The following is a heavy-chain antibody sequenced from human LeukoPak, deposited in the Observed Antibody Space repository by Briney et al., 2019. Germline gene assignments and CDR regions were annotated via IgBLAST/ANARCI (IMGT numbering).Heavy chain of an antibody. CDR3: ARAGSRVGAFDI. CDR1: GYSISSGYY. V-gene: IGHV4-61*01. D-gene: IGHD1-26*01. CDR2: IYYSGST. J-gene: IGHJ3*02. Sequence: PSETLSLTCTVSGYSISSGYYWGWIRQPPGKGLEWIGYIYYSGSTNYNPSLKRRVTISVDTSKNQFSLKLSSVTAADTAVYYCARAGSRVGAFDIWGQGTMVTVSS.